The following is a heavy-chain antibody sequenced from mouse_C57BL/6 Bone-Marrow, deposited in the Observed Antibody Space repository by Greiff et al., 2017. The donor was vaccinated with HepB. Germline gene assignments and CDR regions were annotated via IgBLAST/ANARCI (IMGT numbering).Heavy chain of an antibody. CDR2: INPNNGGT. J-gene: IGHJ4*01. Sequence: VQLQQSGPELVKPGASVKISCKASGYTFTDYYMNWVKQSHGKSLEWIGDINPNNGGTSYNQKFKGKATLTVDKSSSTAYMELRSLTSEDSAVYYCARRGAIYDGFLYAMDYWGQGTSVTVSS. D-gene: IGHD2-3*01. CDR3: ARRGAIYDGFLYAMDY. V-gene: IGHV1-26*01. CDR1: GYTFTDYY.